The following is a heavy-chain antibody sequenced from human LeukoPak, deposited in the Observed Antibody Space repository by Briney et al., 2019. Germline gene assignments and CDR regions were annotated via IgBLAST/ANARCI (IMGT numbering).Heavy chain of an antibody. V-gene: IGHV1-2*02. Sequence: ASVKVSCKASGYTFTGYYMHWVRQAPGQGLEWMGWINPNSGGTNYAQKFQGRVTMTRDTSISTAYMELSRLRSDDTAVYYCARNKFGVNYYGSGSYYNSPYYYYMDVWGKGTTVTISS. D-gene: IGHD3-10*01. CDR1: GYTFTGYY. CDR2: INPNSGGT. CDR3: ARNKFGVNYYGSGSYYNSPYYYYMDV. J-gene: IGHJ6*03.